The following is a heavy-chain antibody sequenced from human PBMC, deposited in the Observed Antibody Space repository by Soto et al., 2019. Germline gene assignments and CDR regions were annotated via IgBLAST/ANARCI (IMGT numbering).Heavy chain of an antibody. D-gene: IGHD3-3*01. CDR2: IYYSGST. J-gene: IGHJ4*02. Sequence: QVQLQESGPGLVKPSQTLSLTCTVSGGSISSGGYYWSWIRQHPGKGLEWIGYIYYSGSTYYNPSLKSRVTISVDTSKNQFSPKLSSVTAADTAVYYCARVGSRSIFGPRLGGYYYFDYWGQGTLVTVSS. CDR3: ARVGSRSIFGPRLGGYYYFDY. CDR1: GGSISSGGYY. V-gene: IGHV4-31*03.